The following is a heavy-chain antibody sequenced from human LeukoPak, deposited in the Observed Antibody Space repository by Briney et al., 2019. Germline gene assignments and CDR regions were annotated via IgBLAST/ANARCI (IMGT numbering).Heavy chain of an antibody. J-gene: IGHJ4*02. CDR1: GYTFTSYG. D-gene: IGHD1-14*01. CDR3: ARGTGVVAGNFDC. CDR2: ISAYNGNT. V-gene: IGHV1-18*01. Sequence: ASVKVSCKASGYTFTSYGISWVRQAPGQGLEWMGWISAYNGNTNYAQKLQGRVTMTRDTSTSTVYMELSSLRSEDTAVYYCARGTGVVAGNFDCWGQGTLVTVSS.